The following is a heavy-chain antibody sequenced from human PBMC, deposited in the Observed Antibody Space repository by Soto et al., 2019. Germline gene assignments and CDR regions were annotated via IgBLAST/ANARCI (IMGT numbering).Heavy chain of an antibody. J-gene: IGHJ4*02. CDR2: IYWDDDK. Sequence: QITLKESGPTLVKPTQTLTLTCTFSGFSLSTSGVGVGWIRQPPGKALEWLALIYWDDDKRYSPSLKSRLTITTDTSNTQVVLTMTNMDPVDTATYYCAHRPSYCSGGSCYSGFDYWGQGTLVTVSS. V-gene: IGHV2-5*02. D-gene: IGHD2-15*01. CDR3: AHRPSYCSGGSCYSGFDY. CDR1: GFSLSTSGVG.